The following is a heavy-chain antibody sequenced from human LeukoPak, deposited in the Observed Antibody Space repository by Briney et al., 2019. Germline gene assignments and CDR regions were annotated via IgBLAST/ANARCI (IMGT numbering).Heavy chain of an antibody. V-gene: IGHV4-39*07. CDR1: GFTFSSYW. Sequence: GSLRLSCAASGFTFSSYWMSWVRQPPGKGLEWIGSIYYSGSTYYNPSLKSRVTISVDTSKNQFSLKLSSVTAADTAVYYCARRYCTTTSCYYFDYWGQGTLVTVSS. D-gene: IGHD2-2*01. J-gene: IGHJ4*02. CDR3: ARRYCTTTSCYYFDY. CDR2: IYYSGST.